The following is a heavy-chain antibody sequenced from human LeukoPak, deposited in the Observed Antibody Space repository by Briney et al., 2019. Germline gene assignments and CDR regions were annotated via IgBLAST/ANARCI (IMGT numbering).Heavy chain of an antibody. CDR1: RGSLTSTY. CDR3: ARGSLGDPFTDDAFDI. J-gene: IGHJ3*02. D-gene: IGHD3-16*01. CDR2: IYFSGST. Sequence: PSETLSLTSTVPRGSLTSTYWSSIRQPPRKRLEWIGYIYFSGSTNDNPSLKSRVTISVDTSKNQFSLKLSSVTAADTAVYYCARGSLGDPFTDDAFDIWGQGTMVTVSS. V-gene: IGHV4-59*01.